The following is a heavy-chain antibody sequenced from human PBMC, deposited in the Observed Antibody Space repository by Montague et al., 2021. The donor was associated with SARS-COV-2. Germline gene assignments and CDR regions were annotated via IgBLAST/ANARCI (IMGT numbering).Heavy chain of an antibody. Sequence: SETLSLTCTVSGDSISSYYWNWIRQPPGKGLEWIGYIYNSGTTNYNPSVKSRVTISVDTSKNQFSLKLNSVTAADTAVYYCAREYRLQYLEWTGTRYDYYGMDIWGQGTTVTVSS. V-gene: IGHV4-59*01. CDR2: IYNSGTT. CDR1: GDSISSYY. J-gene: IGHJ6*02. CDR3: AREYRLQYLEWTGTRYDYYGMDI. D-gene: IGHD3-3*01.